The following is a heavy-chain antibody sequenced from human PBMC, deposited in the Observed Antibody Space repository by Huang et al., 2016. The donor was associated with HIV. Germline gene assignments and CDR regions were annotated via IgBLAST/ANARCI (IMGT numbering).Heavy chain of an antibody. J-gene: IGHJ4*02. V-gene: IGHV4-61*08. CDR2: VDYYGNT. CDR3: ARGRVVIKVGQ. CDR1: DDSVRSAAYS. D-gene: IGHD3-3*01. Sequence: QVQLKESGPGLVKPSETMSLTCTVSDDSVRSAAYSWSWIRQPPGKGLQWIGYVDYYGNTNYNPSLKIRVTISVDMSKNQFSLKLKSVTAADTAVYYCARGRVVIKVGQWGQGTLVTVSS.